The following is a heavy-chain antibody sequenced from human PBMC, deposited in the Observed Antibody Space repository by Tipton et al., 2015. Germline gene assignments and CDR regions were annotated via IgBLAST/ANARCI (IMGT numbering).Heavy chain of an antibody. CDR2: IYYSGSA. Sequence: TLSLTCTVSGGSISSSSSFWGWIRQPPGKGLEWIGNIYYSGSAYYKPSLKSRVTISVDKFKNQFSLELNSVTAADTAVYYCARVDILLSQGGMDVWGQGTTVTVSS. V-gene: IGHV4-39*01. J-gene: IGHJ6*02. CDR3: ARVDILLSQGGMDV. CDR1: GGSISSSSSF. D-gene: IGHD3-10*01.